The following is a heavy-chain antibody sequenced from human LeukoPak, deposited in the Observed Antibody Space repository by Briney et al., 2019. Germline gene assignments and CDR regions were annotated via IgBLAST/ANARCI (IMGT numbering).Heavy chain of an antibody. V-gene: IGHV1-2*02. J-gene: IGHJ4*02. CDR3: ARVAPYGDYDDY. CDR2: INPHGDGT. Sequence: ASVKVSCKAPGYTFTGYHMHWVRQAPGQGLEWMGWINPHGDGTNYAQKFQGRVTMTRDTSISTAYMELSRLRSDDTAVYYCARVAPYGDYDDYWGQGTLVTVSS. D-gene: IGHD4-17*01. CDR1: GYTFTGYH.